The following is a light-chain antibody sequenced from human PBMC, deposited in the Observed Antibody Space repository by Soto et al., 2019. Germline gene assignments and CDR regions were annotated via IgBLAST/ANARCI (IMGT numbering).Light chain of an antibody. CDR1: QGIRSY. V-gene: IGKV1-9*01. J-gene: IGKJ3*01. CDR3: QQLNIFPPLFT. Sequence: DIQLTQSPFFLSASVGDRVTITCRASQGIRSYLAWYQQRPGKAPELLIYGASTLRPGVASRFSGSGSGTEFTLTISNLQPEDFATYFCQQLNIFPPLFTFGPGTKVDIK. CDR2: GAS.